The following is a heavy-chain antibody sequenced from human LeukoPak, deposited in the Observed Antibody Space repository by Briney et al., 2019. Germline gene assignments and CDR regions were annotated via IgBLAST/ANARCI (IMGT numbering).Heavy chain of an antibody. CDR1: GGSISSGSYY. D-gene: IGHD3-22*01. V-gene: IGHV4-61*02. CDR3: ARKESKRWLLLGYYFDY. J-gene: IGHJ4*02. CDR2: IYISGTT. Sequence: SETLSLTCIVSGGSISSGSYYWSWLRQPAGKGLEWIGRIYISGTTNYNPSLKSRVTISVDTSKNQFSLKLSSVTAADTAVYYCARKESKRWLLLGYYFDYWGQGTLVTVSS.